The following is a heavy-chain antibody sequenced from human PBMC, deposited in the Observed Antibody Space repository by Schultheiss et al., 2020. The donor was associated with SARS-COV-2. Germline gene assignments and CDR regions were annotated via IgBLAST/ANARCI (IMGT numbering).Heavy chain of an antibody. CDR3: ARGWEPQYGFDY. J-gene: IGHJ4*02. CDR1: GGSISSGGYY. Sequence: SETLSLTCTVSGGSISSGGYYWSWIRQHPGKGLEWIGYIYYSGSTYYNPSLKSRVTISVDTSKNQFSLKLSSVTAADTAVYYCARGWEPQYGFDYWGQGTLVTVSS. CDR2: IYYSGST. V-gene: IGHV4-31*03. D-gene: IGHD1-26*01.